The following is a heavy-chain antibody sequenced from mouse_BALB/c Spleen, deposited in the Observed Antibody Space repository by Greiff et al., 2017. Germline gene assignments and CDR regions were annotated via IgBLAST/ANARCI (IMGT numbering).Heavy chain of an antibody. CDR2: IDPANGNT. V-gene: IGHV14-3*02. CDR3: ARTGIYYGSYWYFDV. D-gene: IGHD1-1*01. CDR1: GFNIKDTY. Sequence: VQLQQSGAELVKPGASVKLSCTASGFNIKDTYMHWVKQRPEQGLEWIGRIDPANGNTKYDPKFQGKATITADTSSNTAYLQLSSLTSEDTAVYYCARTGIYYGSYWYFDVWGAGTTVTVSS. J-gene: IGHJ1*01.